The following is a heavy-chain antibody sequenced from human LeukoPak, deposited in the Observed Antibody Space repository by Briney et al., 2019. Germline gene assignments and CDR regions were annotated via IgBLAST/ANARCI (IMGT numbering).Heavy chain of an antibody. CDR2: IDYSGAT. Sequence: SETLSLTCTVSGGSISTYYWRWIRQPPGKGLEWIGYIDYSGATNYNPSLKSRVTMSVDTSKHQFSLKLSSVTAADTAVYYCARGGSYCFEYWGQGTLVTVSS. V-gene: IGHV4-59*01. CDR1: GGSISTYY. D-gene: IGHD3-10*01. J-gene: IGHJ4*02. CDR3: ARGGSYCFEY.